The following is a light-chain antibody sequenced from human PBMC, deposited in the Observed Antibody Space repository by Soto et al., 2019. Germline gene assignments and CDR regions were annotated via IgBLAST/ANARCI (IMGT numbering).Light chain of an antibody. CDR3: QSYDSSLSGVV. J-gene: IGLJ2*01. CDR2: GTR. Sequence: QSVLTQPPSVSGAPGQRVTISCTGTRSNIGANYDVHWYQQFPGTAPKLLIYGTRNRPSGVPDRFSGSKAGTSASLAITGLQAEDEADYYCQSYDSSLSGVVFGGGTKVTVL. CDR1: RSNIGANYD. V-gene: IGLV1-40*01.